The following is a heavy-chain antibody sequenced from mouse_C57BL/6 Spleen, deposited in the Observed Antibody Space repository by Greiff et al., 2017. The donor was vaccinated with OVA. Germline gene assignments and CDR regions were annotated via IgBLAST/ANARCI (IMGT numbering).Heavy chain of an antibody. D-gene: IGHD2-1*01. V-gene: IGHV1-61*01. Sequence: VQLHQTGAKLVKTGSSVKLSFNAYGYPFTSYWMDWVKQSPGHGLEWIGNIYSSDSETHYNQQFKYKPTLTVDKSSNTAYMQLRSLTSEDAAVYYCARYYGNSYAMDYWGQGTSVTVSA. CDR2: IYSSDSET. CDR3: ARYYGNSYAMDY. CDR1: GYPFTSYW. J-gene: IGHJ4*01.